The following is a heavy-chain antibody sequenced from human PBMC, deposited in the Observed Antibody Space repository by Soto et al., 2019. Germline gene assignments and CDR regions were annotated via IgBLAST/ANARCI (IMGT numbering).Heavy chain of an antibody. CDR1: GFTFTDYA. V-gene: IGHV3-23*01. Sequence: GSLRLSCAASGFTFTDYALSWVRQAPGKGLEWVATISGIGGSTYLADSVKGRLSISRDNSKNTVSLLMNSLRAEDTAVYFCAPMGVWGQGTTVTVSS. CDR3: APMGV. J-gene: IGHJ6*02. CDR2: ISGIGGST.